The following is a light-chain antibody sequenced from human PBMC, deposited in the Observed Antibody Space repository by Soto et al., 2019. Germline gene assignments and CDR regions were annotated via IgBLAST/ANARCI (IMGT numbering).Light chain of an antibody. CDR1: SSNIGNNY. Sequence: QSVLTQPPSVSAAPGQKVTISCSGSSSNIGNNYVFGYQQLPGTAPKLLIYDNDKPPSGIPDRFSGSKSGTSATLGITGLQTGDEADYYCATWDRSLSVGVFGGGTKLTVL. J-gene: IGLJ2*01. CDR3: ATWDRSLSVGV. V-gene: IGLV1-51*01. CDR2: DND.